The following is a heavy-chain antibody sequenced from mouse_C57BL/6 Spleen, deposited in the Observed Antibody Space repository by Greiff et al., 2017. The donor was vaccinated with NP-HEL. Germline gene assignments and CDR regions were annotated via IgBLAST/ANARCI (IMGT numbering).Heavy chain of an antibody. CDR3: ARRGYGSSYEDAMDY. CDR2: IYPGDGDT. CDR1: GYAFSSSW. Sequence: VQLQQSGPELVKPGASVKISCKASGYAFSSSWMNWVKQRPGKGLEWIGRIYPGDGDTNYNGKFKGKAKLTADKSSSTAYMQLSSLTSEDSAVYFCARRGYGSSYEDAMDYWGQGTSVTVSS. V-gene: IGHV1-82*01. J-gene: IGHJ4*01. D-gene: IGHD1-1*01.